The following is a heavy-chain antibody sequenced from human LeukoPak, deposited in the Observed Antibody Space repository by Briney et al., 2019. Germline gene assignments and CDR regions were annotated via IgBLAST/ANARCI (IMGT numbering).Heavy chain of an antibody. Sequence: GGSLTLPCAPSGFTHSSYAMSGLPQAREKAREGVSAITGSGGSTHYADSVKGRFTISRDNSKNTLYLQMNSLRAEDTVVYYCASGYSSSRLDWYFDLWGRGTLVTVSS. J-gene: IGHJ2*01. CDR3: ASGYSSSRLDWYFDL. D-gene: IGHD6-6*01. V-gene: IGHV3-23*01. CDR1: GFTHSSYA. CDR2: ITGSGGST.